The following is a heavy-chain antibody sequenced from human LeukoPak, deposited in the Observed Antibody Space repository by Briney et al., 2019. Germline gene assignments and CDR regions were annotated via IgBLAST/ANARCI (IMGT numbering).Heavy chain of an antibody. Sequence: PGGSLRLSCAASGFTFSSYAMHWVRQAPGKGLEWVAVISYDGNNKYYADSVKGRFTISRDNSKNTLYLQMNSLRAEDTAVYYCARAPRARYFDWFSSLTTDYWGQGTLVTVSS. J-gene: IGHJ4*02. CDR3: ARAPRARYFDWFSSLTTDY. V-gene: IGHV3-30*04. CDR1: GFTFSSYA. CDR2: ISYDGNNK. D-gene: IGHD3-9*01.